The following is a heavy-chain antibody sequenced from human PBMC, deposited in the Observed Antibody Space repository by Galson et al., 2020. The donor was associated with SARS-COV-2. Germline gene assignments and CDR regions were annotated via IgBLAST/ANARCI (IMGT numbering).Heavy chain of an antibody. J-gene: IGHJ4*02. V-gene: IGHV5-51*01. CDR1: GYSFTSYW. CDR3: ARRLAAAGTFDY. Sequence: KIGESLKISCQGSGYSFTSYWIGWVRQMPGKGLEWTGIIYPGDSDTRYSPSFQGQVTISADKSISTAYLQWSSLKASDTAMYYCARRLAAAGTFDYWGQGTLVTVSS. CDR2: IYPGDSDT. D-gene: IGHD6-13*01.